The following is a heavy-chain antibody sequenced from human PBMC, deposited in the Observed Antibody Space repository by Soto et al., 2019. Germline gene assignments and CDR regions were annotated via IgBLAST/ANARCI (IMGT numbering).Heavy chain of an antibody. V-gene: IGHV3-30*03. CDR1: GFTFRNYG. D-gene: IGHD6-13*01. Sequence: QVQLVESGGGVVRPGRSLRLTCAASGFTFRNYGMHWVRQAPGKGLEWVAVISHDGSDKYYADSMKGRFIISRDNSANTLFLNMNSLKPEDTAGYYCAMEKQHLVRGYWGQGTLVTVSS. CDR2: ISHDGSDK. CDR3: AMEKQHLVRGY. J-gene: IGHJ4*02.